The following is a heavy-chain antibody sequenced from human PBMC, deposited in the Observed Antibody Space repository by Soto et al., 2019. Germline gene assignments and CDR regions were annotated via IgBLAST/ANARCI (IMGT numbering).Heavy chain of an antibody. J-gene: IGHJ6*02. CDR2: TYYRSKWYN. Sequence: TLSLTCAIFGDSVSSNSAAWNWIRQSPSRGLEWLGRTYYRSKWYNDYAVSVKSRITINPDTSKNQFSLQLNSVTPEDTAVYYCARAVLAVELYYYYGMDVWGQGTTVTVSS. D-gene: IGHD6-19*01. CDR1: GDSVSSNSAA. CDR3: ARAVLAVELYYYYGMDV. V-gene: IGHV6-1*01.